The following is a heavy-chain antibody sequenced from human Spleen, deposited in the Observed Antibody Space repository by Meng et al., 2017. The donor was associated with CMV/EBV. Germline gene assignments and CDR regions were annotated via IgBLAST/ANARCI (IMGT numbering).Heavy chain of an antibody. CDR1: GYTFTSYG. CDR2: ISAYNGNT. D-gene: IGHD4-11*01. J-gene: IGHJ4*02. V-gene: IGHV1-18*01. Sequence: ASVKVSCKASGYTFTSYGISWVRQAPGQGLEWMGWISAYNGNTNYAQKLQGRVTMTTDTSTSTACMKLRSLRSDDTAVYYCARDPPLMTTVTTGTGTVDYWGQGTLVTVSS. CDR3: ARDPPLMTTVTTGTGTVDY.